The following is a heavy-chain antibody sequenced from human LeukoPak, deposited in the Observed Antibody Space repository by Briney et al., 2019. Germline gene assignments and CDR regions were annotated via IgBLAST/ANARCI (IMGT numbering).Heavy chain of an antibody. CDR1: GLTVSRDH. CDR2: IYSGGGT. V-gene: IGHV3-66*01. J-gene: IGHJ5*02. CDR3: ARYPYSTSSWSDP. Sequence: PGGSLRLSCAASGLTVSRDHMRWVRQAPGKGLEWVSVIYSGGGTYYADSVRGRFTISRDNSKNTLYLQLNSLRAEDTAVYDCARYPYSTSSWSDPWGQGTLVTVSS. D-gene: IGHD6-6*01.